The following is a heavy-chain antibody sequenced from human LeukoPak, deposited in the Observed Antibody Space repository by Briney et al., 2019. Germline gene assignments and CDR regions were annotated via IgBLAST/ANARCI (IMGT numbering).Heavy chain of an antibody. CDR1: GFTFSSYA. V-gene: IGHV3-30-3*01. J-gene: IGHJ4*02. CDR3: AKDSGIAAAFDY. CDR2: ISYDGSNK. Sequence: GRSLRLSCAASGFTFSSYAMHWVRQAPCKGLEWVAVISYDGSNKYYADSVKGRFTISRDNSKNTLYLQMNSLRAEDTAVYYCAKDSGIAAAFDYWGQGTLVTVSS. D-gene: IGHD6-13*01.